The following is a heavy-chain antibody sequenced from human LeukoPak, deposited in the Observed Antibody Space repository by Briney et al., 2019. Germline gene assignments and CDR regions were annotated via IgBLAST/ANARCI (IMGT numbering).Heavy chain of an antibody. D-gene: IGHD1-26*01. Sequence: PGGSLRLSCAASGFTFSGYSMNWVRQGPGKGLEWVSPITSSSSSTYYADSVKGRFTISRDNAKNSLYLHMNSLRAEDTAVYYCAPAGGISTWYFDYWGQGTLVTVSS. J-gene: IGHJ4*02. CDR3: APAGGISTWYFDY. CDR2: ITSSSSST. CDR1: GFTFSGYS. V-gene: IGHV3-21*01.